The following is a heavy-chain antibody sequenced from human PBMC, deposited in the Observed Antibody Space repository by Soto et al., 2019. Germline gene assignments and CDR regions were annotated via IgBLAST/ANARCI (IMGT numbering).Heavy chain of an antibody. CDR2: ISSSSSYI. Sequence: GGSLRLSCAASGFTFSSYSMNWVRQAPGKGLEWVSSISSSSSYIYYADSVKGRFTISRDNAKNSLYLQMNSLRAEDTAVYYCARDYDFWSGYRYNWFDPWGQGTLVTVSS. V-gene: IGHV3-21*01. CDR1: GFTFSSYS. D-gene: IGHD3-3*01. CDR3: ARDYDFWSGYRYNWFDP. J-gene: IGHJ5*02.